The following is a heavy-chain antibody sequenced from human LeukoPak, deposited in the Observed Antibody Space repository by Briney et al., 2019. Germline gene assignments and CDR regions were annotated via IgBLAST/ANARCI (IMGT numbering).Heavy chain of an antibody. V-gene: IGHV3-33*01. Sequence: PGRSLRLSCAASGFSFSKYGMHWVRQAPGKGLGWVALIWEDGSKTYYADPVKGRFSISRDNSDNTLTLQMNSLRAEDTAVYYCARGALEQLSLPLLDFWGQGALVTVYS. J-gene: IGHJ4*02. CDR2: IWEDGSKT. CDR3: ARGALEQLSLPLLDF. CDR1: GFSFSKYG. D-gene: IGHD1-1*01.